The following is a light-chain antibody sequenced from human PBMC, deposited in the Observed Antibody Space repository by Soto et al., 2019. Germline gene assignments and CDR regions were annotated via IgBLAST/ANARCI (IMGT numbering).Light chain of an antibody. CDR2: GAS. Sequence: EIVLTQSPGTLSLSPGERATLSCRASQSVSSSYLAWYQQKPGQAPRLLIYGASSRATGIPDRFSGSGSGTDFTLTISRLEPEDFAVYYCQQFITFGQGTRLEIK. V-gene: IGKV3-20*01. CDR3: QQFIT. CDR1: QSVSSSY. J-gene: IGKJ5*01.